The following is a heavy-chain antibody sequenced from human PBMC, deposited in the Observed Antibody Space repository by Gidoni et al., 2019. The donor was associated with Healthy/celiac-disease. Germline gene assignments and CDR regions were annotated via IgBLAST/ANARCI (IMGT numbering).Heavy chain of an antibody. Sequence: SNAWMNWVRQAPGKGLEWVGRIKSKTDGGTTDYAAPVKGRFTSSRDDSKNTLYLQMNSLKTEDTAVYYCTTEYGDYMAWGGYWGQGTLVTVSS. J-gene: IGHJ4*02. CDR3: TTEYGDYMAWGGY. CDR2: IKSKTDGGTT. CDR1: SNAW. D-gene: IGHD4-17*01. V-gene: IGHV3-15*07.